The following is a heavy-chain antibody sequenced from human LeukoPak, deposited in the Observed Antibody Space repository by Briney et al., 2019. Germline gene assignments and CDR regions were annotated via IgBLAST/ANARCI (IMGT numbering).Heavy chain of an antibody. CDR2: IYHSGST. Sequence: PSETLSLTCAVSGYSISSGYYWGWIRQPPGKGLEWIGSIYHSGSTYYNLSLKSRVTISVDTSKNQFSLKLSSVTPADTAVYYCARGGYYGSGNDFRFDPGGQGTLVTVSS. J-gene: IGHJ5*02. D-gene: IGHD3-10*01. V-gene: IGHV4-38-2*01. CDR3: ARGGYYGSGNDFRFDP. CDR1: GYSISSGYY.